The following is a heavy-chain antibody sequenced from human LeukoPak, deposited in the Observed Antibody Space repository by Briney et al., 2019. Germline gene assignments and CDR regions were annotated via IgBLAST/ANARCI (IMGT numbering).Heavy chain of an antibody. J-gene: IGHJ4*02. V-gene: IGHV3-21*01. D-gene: IGHD6-19*01. CDR2: ISSSSGYI. Sequence: PGGSLRLSCAASGFTFSSYSLNWVRQAPGKGLEWVSSISSSSGYIYYADSVKGRFTISRDNAKNSLYLQMNSLRPEDTAVYYCARAFSEHWLVPDFWGQGTLVTVSS. CDR3: ARAFSEHWLVPDF. CDR1: GFTFSSYS.